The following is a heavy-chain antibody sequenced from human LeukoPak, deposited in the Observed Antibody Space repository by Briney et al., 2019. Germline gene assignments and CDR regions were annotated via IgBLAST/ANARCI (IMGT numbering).Heavy chain of an antibody. CDR1: GFTLCSYA. CDR2: ISCSGGST. V-gene: IGHV3-23*01. D-gene: IGHD6-13*01. J-gene: IGHJ3*01. CDR3: AKAGSSWYYHTTD. Sequence: GGSLRVSCAASGFTLCSYAMSWVGHAPGKVLVWVSAISCSGGSTYYADSVKGRFTISRDNSKNTLYLQMNSLRAEDTAVYYCAKAGSSWYYHTTDWCEGTMVTVAS.